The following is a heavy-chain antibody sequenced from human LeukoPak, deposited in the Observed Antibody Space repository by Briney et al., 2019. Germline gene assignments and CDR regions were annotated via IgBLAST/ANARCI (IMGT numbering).Heavy chain of an antibody. Sequence: ASVKVSCKASGYTFTGYYMHWVRQAPGQGLEWMGWINPNSGGTNYAQKLQGRVTMTTDTSTSTAYMELRSLRSDDTAVYYCARGAGLSFGELLRDDIWGQGTMVTVSS. V-gene: IGHV1-2*02. D-gene: IGHD3-10*01. CDR1: GYTFTGYY. J-gene: IGHJ3*02. CDR2: INPNSGGT. CDR3: ARGAGLSFGELLRDDI.